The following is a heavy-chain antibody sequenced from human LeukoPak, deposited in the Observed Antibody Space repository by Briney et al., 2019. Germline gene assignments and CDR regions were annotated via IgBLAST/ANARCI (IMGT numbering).Heavy chain of an antibody. J-gene: IGHJ4*02. V-gene: IGHV1-18*01. CDR2: ISAYNGNT. CDR3: ARESSDYYDSTLDY. Sequence: ASVKVSCKASGYTFTSYGISWVRQAPGQGLEWMGWISAYNGNTNYAQKLQGRVTMTTDTSTSTAYMELRSLRSDDTAVYYCARESSDYYDSTLDYWGQGTPVTVSS. CDR1: GYTFTSYG. D-gene: IGHD3-22*01.